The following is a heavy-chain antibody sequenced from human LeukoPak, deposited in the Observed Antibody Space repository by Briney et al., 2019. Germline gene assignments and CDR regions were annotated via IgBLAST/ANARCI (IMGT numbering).Heavy chain of an antibody. CDR2: IYYSGST. V-gene: IGHV4-59*08. Sequence: NPSETLSLTCTVSGGSISSYYWSWIRQPPGKGLEWIGYIYYSGSTNYNPSLKSRVTISVDTSKNQFSLKLSSVTAADTAVYYCAGAQFYINWFDPWGQGTLVTVSS. CDR1: GGSISSYY. CDR3: AGAQFYINWFDP. J-gene: IGHJ5*02. D-gene: IGHD2/OR15-2a*01.